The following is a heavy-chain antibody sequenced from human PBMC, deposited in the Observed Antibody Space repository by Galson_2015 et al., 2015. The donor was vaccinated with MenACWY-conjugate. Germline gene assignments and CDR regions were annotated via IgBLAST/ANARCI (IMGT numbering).Heavy chain of an antibody. CDR2: INSDGSST. CDR1: GFTFSSYW. D-gene: IGHD3-10*01. CDR3: AARLLHSGGMGV. V-gene: IGHV3-74*01. J-gene: IGHJ6*02. Sequence: SLRLSCAASGFTFSSYWMHWVRQAPGKGLVWVSRINSDGSSTSYADSVKGRFTIPRDNAKNTLYLQMNSLRAEDTAVYYCAARLLHSGGMGVWGQGTTVTVSS.